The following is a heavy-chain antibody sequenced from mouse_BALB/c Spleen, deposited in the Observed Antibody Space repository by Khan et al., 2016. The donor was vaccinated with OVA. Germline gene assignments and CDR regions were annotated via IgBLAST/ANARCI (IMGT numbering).Heavy chain of an antibody. CDR1: GYTFTSYW. J-gene: IGHJ3*01. CDR3: TRRGLFGIFVY. CDR2: INPSTGYT. Sequence: QVQLQQSGAELANPGASVKMSCKASGYTFTSYWMHWVKQRPGQGLEWIGYINPSTGYTEYNQKFKDKATLTTDKSSSTAYMQLSSLTSEDSAVYYGTRRGLFGIFVYWGQGTLVTVSA. V-gene: IGHV1-7*01. D-gene: IGHD1-1*02.